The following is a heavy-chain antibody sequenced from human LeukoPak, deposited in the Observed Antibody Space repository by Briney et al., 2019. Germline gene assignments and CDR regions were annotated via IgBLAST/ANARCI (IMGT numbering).Heavy chain of an antibody. J-gene: IGHJ5*02. D-gene: IGHD2-2*01. Sequence: SETLSLTCAVYGGSFSGYYWSWIRQPPGKGLEWIGEINHSGSTNYNPSLKSRVTMSVDTSKNQFSLKLSSVTAADTAVYYCARDDRYCSSTSCYSVFDPWGQGTLVTVSS. CDR1: GGSFSGYY. CDR2: INHSGST. V-gene: IGHV4-34*01. CDR3: ARDDRYCSSTSCYSVFDP.